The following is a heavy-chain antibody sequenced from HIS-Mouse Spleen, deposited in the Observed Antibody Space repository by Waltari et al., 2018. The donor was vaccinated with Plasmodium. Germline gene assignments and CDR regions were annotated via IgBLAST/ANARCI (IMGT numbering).Heavy chain of an antibody. D-gene: IGHD7-27*01. J-gene: IGHJ4*02. CDR3: ARAAIAWGSPYYFDY. Sequence: EVQLVETGGGLIQHGGSLRLSCAASGFTVSSHYLSWVRQAPGKGLEWIAVIYSGGSTYYADSVKGRFTISRDNSKNTLYLQMNSLRAEDTAVYYCARAAIAWGSPYYFDYWGQGTLVTVSS. CDR2: IYSGGST. V-gene: IGHV3-53*02. CDR1: GFTVSSHY.